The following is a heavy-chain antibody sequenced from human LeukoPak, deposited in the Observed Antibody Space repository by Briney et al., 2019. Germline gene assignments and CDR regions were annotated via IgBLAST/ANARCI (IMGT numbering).Heavy chain of an antibody. V-gene: IGHV3-23*01. CDR1: GFIFFESA. CDR3: AKGGIYGDCGAF. D-gene: IGHD4-17*01. Sequence: QPGGSLRLSCAASGFIFFESAMSWVRQAPGKGLEWVAGISASGGVTYYTDSVKGRFTISRDTSKSTVYLQMHSLRVDDAAVYFCAKGGIYGDCGAFWGQGTLVAVSS. J-gene: IGHJ4*02. CDR2: ISASGGVT.